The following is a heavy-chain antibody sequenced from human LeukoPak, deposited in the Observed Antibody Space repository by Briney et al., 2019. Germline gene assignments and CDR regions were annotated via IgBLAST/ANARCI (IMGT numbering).Heavy chain of an antibody. J-gene: IGHJ4*02. CDR2: INPNSGGT. D-gene: IGHD3-22*01. CDR1: GYTFTRYY. Sequence: ASVKVSCKASGYTFTRYYMHWVRQAPGQGLEWMGWINPNSGGTNYAQKFQGRVTMTRDTSISTAYMQLSRLRSDDTAVYYCASDRSNYYYDSSGYPNAFDYWGQGTLVTVSS. CDR3: ASDRSNYYYDSSGYPNAFDY. V-gene: IGHV1-2*02.